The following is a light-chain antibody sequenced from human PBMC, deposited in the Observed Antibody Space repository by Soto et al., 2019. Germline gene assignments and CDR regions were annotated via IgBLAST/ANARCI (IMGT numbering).Light chain of an antibody. CDR2: DVS. V-gene: IGLV2-14*03. CDR1: SSDVGGYNY. CDR3: SSYTSRSTRV. J-gene: IGLJ1*01. Sequence: QSALTQPASVSGSPGQSITISCTGTSSDVGGYNYVSWYQQHPGKVPKLMIYDVSNRPSGVSYRFSGSKSGNTASLTISGLQADDEADYYCSSYTSRSTRVFGSGTKFTVL.